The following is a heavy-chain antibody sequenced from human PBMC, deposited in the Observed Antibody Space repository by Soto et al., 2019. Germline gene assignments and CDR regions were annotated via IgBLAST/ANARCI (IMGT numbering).Heavy chain of an antibody. V-gene: IGHV4-34*01. D-gene: IGHD3-3*01. Sequence: QVQLQQWGAGLLKPSETLSLTCAVYGGSFSGYYWSWIRQPPGKGLEWIGEINHSGSTNYNPSLTSRVTISVDTSKNQFSLKLSSVTAADTAVYYCASFAFGVVITKNGMDVWGQGTTVTVSS. CDR2: INHSGST. CDR1: GGSFSGYY. CDR3: ASFAFGVVITKNGMDV. J-gene: IGHJ6*02.